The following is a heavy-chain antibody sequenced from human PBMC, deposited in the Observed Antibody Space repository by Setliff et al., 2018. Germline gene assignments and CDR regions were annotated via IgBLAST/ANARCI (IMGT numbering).Heavy chain of an antibody. V-gene: IGHV1-3*01. CDR3: ARDGGYCSGGSCYGLDY. Sequence: ASVKVSCKASGGTFSSYAISWVRQAPGQGLEWMGWINAGNGNTKYSQKFQGRVTITRDTSASTAYMELSSLRSEDTAVYYCARDGGYCSGGSCYGLDYWGQGTLVTVSS. J-gene: IGHJ4*02. CDR2: INAGNGNT. D-gene: IGHD2-15*01. CDR1: GGTFSSYA.